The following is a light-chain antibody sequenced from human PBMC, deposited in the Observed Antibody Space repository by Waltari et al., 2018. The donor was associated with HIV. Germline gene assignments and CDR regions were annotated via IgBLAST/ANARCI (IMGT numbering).Light chain of an antibody. V-gene: IGKV1-12*01. CDR2: ATS. CDR1: QVIRRR. J-gene: IGKJ4*01. Sequence: DIQMTQSPSSVSASVGDRVNISCRASQVIRRRLAWYQQKPGKAPKLLIYATSTLQSEVPSRFSGSGSGTDFALTISSLQLEDFATYFCQQANSFSLTFGGGTKVEIK. CDR3: QQANSFSLT.